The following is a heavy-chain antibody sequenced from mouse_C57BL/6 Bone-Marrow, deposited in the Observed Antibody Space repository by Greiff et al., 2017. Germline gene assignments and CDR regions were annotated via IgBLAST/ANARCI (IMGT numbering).Heavy chain of an antibody. V-gene: IGHV3-3*01. CDR2: TFYSGIT. CDR3: ARDDDYYGYFDV. CDR1: GFSINSDCY. J-gene: IGHJ1*03. D-gene: IGHD2-4*01. Sequence: EVQLQESGPSLVRPSQTLSLTCTVTGFSINSDCYWIWIRQFPGNKLEYIGYTFYSGITYYNPSLESRTYITRDTSKNQFSLKLSSLATEDTATYYCARDDDYYGYFDVWGTGTTVTVSS.